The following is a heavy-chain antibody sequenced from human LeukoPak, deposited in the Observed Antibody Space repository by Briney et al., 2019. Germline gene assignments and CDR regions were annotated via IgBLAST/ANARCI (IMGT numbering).Heavy chain of an antibody. CDR3: ARETTYYDSSAAFDI. D-gene: IGHD3-22*01. CDR2: IYSGGST. V-gene: IGHV3-66*02. J-gene: IGHJ3*02. Sequence: PGGSLRLSCAASGFTVSSNYMSWVRQAPGKGLEWVSVIYSGGSTYYADSVKGRFTISRDNSKNTLYLQMNGLRAEDTAVYYCARETTYYDSSAAFDIWGQGTMVTVSS. CDR1: GFTVSSNY.